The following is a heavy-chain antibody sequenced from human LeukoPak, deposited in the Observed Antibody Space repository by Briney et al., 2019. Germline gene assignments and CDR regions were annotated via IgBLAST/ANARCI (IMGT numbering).Heavy chain of an antibody. CDR1: GGSFSGYY. CDR2: INHSGST. D-gene: IGHD3-10*01. CDR3: ARGRNGYYYGSGSYYP. Sequence: PSETLSLTCAVYGGSFSGYYWSWVRQPPGKGLEWIGEINHSGSTNYNPSLTSRGTISVDTSKNQFSLKLSSVTAADTAVYYCARGRNGYYYGSGSYYPWGQGTLVTVSS. V-gene: IGHV4-34*01. J-gene: IGHJ5*02.